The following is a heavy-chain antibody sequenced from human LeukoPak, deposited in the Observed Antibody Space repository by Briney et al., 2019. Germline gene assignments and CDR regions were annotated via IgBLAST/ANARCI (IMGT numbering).Heavy chain of an antibody. CDR2: IYYSGST. Sequence: SETLSLTCTVSGGSISSGGYYWSWIRQHPGKGLEWIWYIYYSGSTYYNPSLKSRLTISVDTSKNQFSLKLSSVTAADTAVYYCARGSGYSYVDFDYWGQGTLVTVSS. D-gene: IGHD5-18*01. J-gene: IGHJ4*02. CDR3: ARGSGYSYVDFDY. V-gene: IGHV4-31*03. CDR1: GGSISSGGYY.